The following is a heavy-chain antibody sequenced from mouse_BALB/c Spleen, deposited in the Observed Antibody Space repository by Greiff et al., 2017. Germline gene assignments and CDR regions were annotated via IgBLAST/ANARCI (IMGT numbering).Heavy chain of an antibody. CDR3: ARDSY. CDR1: GFTFTDYY. CDR2: IRNKANGYTT. V-gene: IGHV7-3*02. J-gene: IGHJ2*01. Sequence: EVKVVESGGGLVQPGGSLRLSCATSGFTFTDYYMSWVRQPPGKALEWLGFIRNKANGYTTEYSASVKGRFTISRDNSQSILYLQMNTLRAEDSATYYCARDSYWGQGTTLTVAS.